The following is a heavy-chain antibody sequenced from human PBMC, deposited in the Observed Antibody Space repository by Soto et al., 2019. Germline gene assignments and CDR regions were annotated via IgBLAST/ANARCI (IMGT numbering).Heavy chain of an antibody. CDR2: ISSSGSTI. V-gene: IGHV3-48*04. CDR1: GFTFRSHS. J-gene: IGHJ4*02. Sequence: PGGSLRLSCAAAGFTFRSHSMNWVRQAPGKGLEWISYISSSGSTIYYADSVEGRFTISRDNAENSLYLRLNSLRAEDTALYHCARGPISPYSSCPDYWGQGTLVTVSS. CDR3: ARGPISPYSSCPDY. D-gene: IGHD6-6*01.